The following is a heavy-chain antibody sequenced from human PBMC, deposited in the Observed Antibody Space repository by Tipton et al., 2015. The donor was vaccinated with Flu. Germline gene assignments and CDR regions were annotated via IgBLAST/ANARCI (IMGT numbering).Heavy chain of an antibody. CDR2: ISHTGRT. Sequence: TLSLTCAVSDYSISSGYYWGWIRQPPGKGLEWIGCISHTGRTYYNPSLKSRVTISVDTAKNQFSQRLNSVTASDTAVYYCARSTYYYGSGSSGYWGQGTLVTVSS. CDR1: DYSISSGYY. J-gene: IGHJ4*02. CDR3: ARSTYYYGSGSSGY. D-gene: IGHD3-10*01. V-gene: IGHV4-38-2*01.